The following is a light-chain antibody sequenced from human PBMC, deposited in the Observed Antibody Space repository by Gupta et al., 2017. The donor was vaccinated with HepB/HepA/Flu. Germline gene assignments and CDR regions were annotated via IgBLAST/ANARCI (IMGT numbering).Light chain of an antibody. J-gene: IGKJ1*01. CDR3: HQYGASRRT. CDR2: GAS. Sequence: EIVLTQSPGTLSLSPGERATLSCRASQSLSGSLLAWYQQKPGQAPRLLIYGASSRANGIPDRFTGSGSGTDFTLTINRLEPEDFAVYFCHQYGASRRTFGQGTKVEI. CDR1: QSLSGSL. V-gene: IGKV3-20*01.